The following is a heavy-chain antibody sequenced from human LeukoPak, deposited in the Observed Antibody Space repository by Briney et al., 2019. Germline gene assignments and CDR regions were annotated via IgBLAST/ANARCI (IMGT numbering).Heavy chain of an antibody. V-gene: IGHV3-23*01. Sequence: GGSLRLSCAASGFTFSSYAMSWVRQAPGKGLEWVSAISGSGGSTYYADSVKGRFTISRDNSKNTLYLQMNSLRAEDTAVYYCAKGYCSSTSCYSDYWGQGTPVTVSS. D-gene: IGHD2-2*01. J-gene: IGHJ4*02. CDR1: GFTFSSYA. CDR3: AKGYCSSTSCYSDY. CDR2: ISGSGGST.